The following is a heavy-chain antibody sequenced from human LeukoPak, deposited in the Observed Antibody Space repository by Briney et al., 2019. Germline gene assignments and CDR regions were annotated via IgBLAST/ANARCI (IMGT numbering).Heavy chain of an antibody. CDR2: INHSGST. D-gene: IGHD6-19*01. CDR1: GGSFSGYY. V-gene: IGHV4-34*01. Sequence: SETLSLTCAVYGGSFSGYYWSWIRQPPGKGLEWIGEINHSGSTNYNPSLKSRVTISVDTSKNQFSLKLSSVTAADTAVYYCARVSVSGWYYYYGMDVWGQGTTVTVSS. CDR3: ARVSVSGWYYYYGMDV. J-gene: IGHJ6*02.